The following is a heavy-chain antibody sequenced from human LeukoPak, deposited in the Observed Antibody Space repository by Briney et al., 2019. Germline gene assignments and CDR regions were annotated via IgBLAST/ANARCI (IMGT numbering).Heavy chain of an antibody. CDR3: ARDRADYYDSRNPDY. CDR2: ISAYNGNT. D-gene: IGHD3-22*01. V-gene: IGHV1-18*01. Sequence: ASVKVSCKASGYTFTSYAMNWVRQAPGQGLEWMGWISAYNGNTNYAQKLQGRVTMTTDTSTSTAYMELRSLRSDDTAVYYCARDRADYYDSRNPDYWGQGTLATVSS. CDR1: GYTFTSYA. J-gene: IGHJ4*02.